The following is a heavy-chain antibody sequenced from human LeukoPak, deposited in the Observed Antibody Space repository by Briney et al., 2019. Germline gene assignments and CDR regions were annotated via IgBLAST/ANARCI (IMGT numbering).Heavy chain of an antibody. V-gene: IGHV1-24*01. Sequence: GASVKVSCRVSGYTLTELSMHWVRQAPGKGREWMGGFDPEDGETIYAQKFQGRVTMTEDTSTDTAYMELSSLRSEDTAVYYCATAGLAAADNWFDPWGQGTLVTVSS. CDR2: FDPEDGET. CDR1: GYTLTELS. CDR3: ATAGLAAADNWFDP. J-gene: IGHJ5*02. D-gene: IGHD6-13*01.